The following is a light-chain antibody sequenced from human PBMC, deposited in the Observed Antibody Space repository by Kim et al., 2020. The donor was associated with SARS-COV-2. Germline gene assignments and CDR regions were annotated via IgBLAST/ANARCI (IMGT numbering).Light chain of an antibody. CDR3: QQLNSYRGVT. CDR1: QGFSSY. V-gene: IGKV1-9*01. Sequence: DTQLTQSPSFLSASVGDRVTITCRASQGFSSYLAWYQQKPGKAPKLLIYGASTLQSGVPSRFSGSGSGTEFTLTISSLQPEDFATYYCQQLNSYRGVTFGPGTKVDIK. J-gene: IGKJ3*01. CDR2: GAS.